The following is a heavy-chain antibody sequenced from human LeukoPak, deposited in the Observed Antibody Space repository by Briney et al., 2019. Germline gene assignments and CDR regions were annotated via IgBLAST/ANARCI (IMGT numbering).Heavy chain of an antibody. J-gene: IGHJ6*04. Sequence: GGSLRLSCSASKFTFSAFAMHWVRQAPGKGLEYVSAISTNGIGTYYADSVKGRFTISRDNSKNMLYLQMSSLRPEDTAVYYCVKDLRGLRPSGDHGMDVWGKGNTVTVSS. V-gene: IGHV3-64D*06. D-gene: IGHD3-16*01. CDR2: ISTNGIGT. CDR1: KFTFSAFA. CDR3: VKDLRGLRPSGDHGMDV.